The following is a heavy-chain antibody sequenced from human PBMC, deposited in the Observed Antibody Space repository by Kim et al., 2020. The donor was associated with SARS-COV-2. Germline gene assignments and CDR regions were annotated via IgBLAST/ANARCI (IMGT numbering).Heavy chain of an antibody. CDR3: ARDRSGNYPGWSWFDP. V-gene: IGHV3-30*07. D-gene: IGHD1-26*01. J-gene: IGHJ5*02. Sequence: DSVKGRFTISRDDSKNTLYLQLNSLRAEDTAVYYCARDRSGNYPGWSWFDPWGQGTLVTVSS.